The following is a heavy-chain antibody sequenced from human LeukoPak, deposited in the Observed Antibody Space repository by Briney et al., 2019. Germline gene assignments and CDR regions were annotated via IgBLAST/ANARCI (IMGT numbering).Heavy chain of an antibody. CDR3: ARGGSYSRGYYYYYMDV. Sequence: SETLSLTCAVYGGSFSGYYWSWIRQPPGKGLEWIGEINHIGSTNYNPSLQSRVTISVDTSKNPFSLTLSSVTSADTAVYYCARGGSYSRGYYYYYMDVWGKGTTVTVSS. J-gene: IGHJ6*03. CDR2: INHIGST. CDR1: GGSFSGYY. V-gene: IGHV4-34*01. D-gene: IGHD6-13*01.